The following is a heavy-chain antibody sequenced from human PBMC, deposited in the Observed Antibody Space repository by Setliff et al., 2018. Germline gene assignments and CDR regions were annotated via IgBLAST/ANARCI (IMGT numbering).Heavy chain of an antibody. CDR2: IYQNGIT. V-gene: IGHV4-39*07. J-gene: IGHJ3*02. CDR3: ARDNIGPDALDI. CDR1: GASISTTYYY. Sequence: SETLSLTCSVSGASISTTYYYWDWIRQSPEKGLEWIGTIYQNGITYYNPSVKSRVTISVDKSRNHFSLNLTSLTAADTALYYCARDNIGPDALDIWGQGTMVTVSS.